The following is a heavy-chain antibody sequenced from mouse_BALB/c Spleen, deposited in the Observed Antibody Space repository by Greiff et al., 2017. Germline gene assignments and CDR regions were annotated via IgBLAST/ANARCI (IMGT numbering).Heavy chain of an antibody. D-gene: IGHD3-3*01. J-gene: IGHJ1*01. V-gene: IGHV2-6-7*01. CDR3: ARVDKGFHGWCLDV. CDR1: GFSLTGYG. Sequence: QVQLQQSGPGLVAPSQSLSISCTASGFSLTGYGVNWVRQPPGKGLEWLGMIWGDGSTDYNSALKSRLSISKDNSKSQNVLKMNRLHTDDTARYCCARVDKGFHGWCLDVWGEGTTVTVSS. CDR2: IWGDGST.